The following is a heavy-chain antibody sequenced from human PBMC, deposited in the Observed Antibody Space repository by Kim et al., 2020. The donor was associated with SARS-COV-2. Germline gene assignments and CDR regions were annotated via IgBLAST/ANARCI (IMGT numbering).Heavy chain of an antibody. Sequence: NYNPPRKGRVTILADTSKNQFSLKLSSVTAADTAVYYCASRPRYSNGWLVFWGQGSPVIVSS. J-gene: IGHJ4*02. CDR3: ASRPRYSNGWLVF. D-gene: IGHD6-19*01. V-gene: IGHV4-59*01.